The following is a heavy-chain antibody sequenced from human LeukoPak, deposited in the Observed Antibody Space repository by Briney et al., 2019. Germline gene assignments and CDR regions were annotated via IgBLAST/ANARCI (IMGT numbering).Heavy chain of an antibody. CDR1: GFTFSSYE. V-gene: IGHV3-48*03. Sequence: GGSLRLSCAASGFTFSSYEMNWVRQAPGKGLEWVSYISSSGSTIYYADSVKGRFTISRDNAKNSLYLQMNSLRAEDTAVYYCALNGREAAYDDPMEQQLGCFDYWGQGTLVTVSS. J-gene: IGHJ4*02. CDR2: ISSSGSTI. CDR3: ALNGREAAYDDPMEQQLGCFDY. D-gene: IGHD6-13*01.